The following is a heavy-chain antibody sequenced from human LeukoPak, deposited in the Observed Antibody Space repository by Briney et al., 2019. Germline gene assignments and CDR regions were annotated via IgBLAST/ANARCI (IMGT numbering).Heavy chain of an antibody. CDR2: ISSSGSTI. CDR1: GFTFSSYE. V-gene: IGHV3-48*03. J-gene: IGHJ4*02. CDR3: ARDRGGGWPDY. D-gene: IGHD2-15*01. Sequence: GGSLRLSCAASGFTFSSYEMNWVRQAPGKGLEWVSYISSSGSTIYYADSVKGRFTISRDNAKNSLYLQMSSLRAEDTAVYYCARDRGGGWPDYWGQGTLVTVSS.